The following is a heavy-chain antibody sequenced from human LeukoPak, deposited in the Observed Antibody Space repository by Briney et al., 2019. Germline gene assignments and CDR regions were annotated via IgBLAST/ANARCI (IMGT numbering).Heavy chain of an antibody. CDR1: GDSVSSNSAA. CDR3: ARDRDSSSSFWFDP. Sequence: SQTLSLTCAISGDSVSSNSAAWIWIRQSPSRGLEWLGRTYYRSKWYNDYAVSVKSRITINRDTSKNQFSLQLNPVTPEDTAVYYCARDRDSSSSFWFDPWGQGTLVTVSS. CDR2: TYYRSKWYN. J-gene: IGHJ5*02. V-gene: IGHV6-1*01. D-gene: IGHD6-6*01.